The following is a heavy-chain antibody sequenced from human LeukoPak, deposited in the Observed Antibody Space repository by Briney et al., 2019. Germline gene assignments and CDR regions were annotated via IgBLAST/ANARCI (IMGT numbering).Heavy chain of an antibody. Sequence: GGSLRLSCAASGFTFDDYTMHWVRQAPGKGLEWVSLISWDGGSTYYADSVKGRFTISRDNSKNSLYLQMNSLRTENTALYYCAKDIGGSYYVFDYWGQGTLVTVSS. CDR1: GFTFDDYT. J-gene: IGHJ4*02. D-gene: IGHD1-26*01. CDR3: AKDIGGSYYVFDY. CDR2: ISWDGGST. V-gene: IGHV3-43*01.